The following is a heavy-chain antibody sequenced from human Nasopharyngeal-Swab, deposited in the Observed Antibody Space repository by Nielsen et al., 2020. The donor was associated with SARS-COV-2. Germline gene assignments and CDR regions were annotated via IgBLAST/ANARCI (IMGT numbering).Heavy chain of an antibody. CDR1: GFTLSNAW. V-gene: IGHV3-15*01. CDR2: IKSKTDGGTT. J-gene: IGHJ4*02. Sequence: GESLKISCAASGFTLSNAWMSWVRQAPGKGLEWVGRIKSKTDGGTTDYAAPVKGRFTISRDDSKNTLYLQMNSLKTEDTAVYYCTTGGWELLPDAFDYWGQGTLVTVSS. D-gene: IGHD1-26*01. CDR3: TTGGWELLPDAFDY.